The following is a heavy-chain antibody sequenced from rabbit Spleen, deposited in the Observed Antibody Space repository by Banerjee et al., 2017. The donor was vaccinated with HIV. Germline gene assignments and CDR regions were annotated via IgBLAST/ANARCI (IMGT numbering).Heavy chain of an antibody. Sequence: QELVESGGGLVQAGESLKLSCKASGFDLSSSGYMCWVRQAPGKGLEWIGSIYTGNTNTWYASWAKGRFTISKTSSTTVTLQMTSLTAADTATYFCARDLDGVIGWNFGWWGQGTLVTVS. V-gene: IGHV1S40*01. CDR2: IYTGNTNT. CDR3: ARDLDGVIGWNFGW. D-gene: IGHD1-1*01. CDR1: GFDLSSSGY. J-gene: IGHJ4*01.